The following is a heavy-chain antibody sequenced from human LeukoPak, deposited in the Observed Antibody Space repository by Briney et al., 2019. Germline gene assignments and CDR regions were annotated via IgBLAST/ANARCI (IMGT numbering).Heavy chain of an antibody. CDR2: ISSSGSII. CDR1: GFTFSRYE. J-gene: IGHJ4*02. CDR3: ARDLGMTDGDYVSYFDY. Sequence: GGPLRLSCAASGFTFSRYELNWVRQAPGKGLEWVSYISSSGSIIYYADSVKGRFTISRDNAKNSLYLQMNSLRAGDTALYYCARDLGMTDGDYVSYFDYWGQGTLVTVSS. D-gene: IGHD4-17*01. V-gene: IGHV3-48*03.